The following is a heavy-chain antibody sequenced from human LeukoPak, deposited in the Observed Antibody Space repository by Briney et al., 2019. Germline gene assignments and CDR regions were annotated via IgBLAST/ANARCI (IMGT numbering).Heavy chain of an antibody. CDR2: ISSSSSYI. D-gene: IGHD2-15*01. CDR1: GFTFSSYS. J-gene: IGHJ4*02. Sequence: PGGSLRLSCAASGFTFSSYSMNWVRQAPGKGLEWVSSISSSSSYIYYADSVKGRFTISRDNAKNSLYLQMNSLRAEDTAVYYCARDSFRALYCSGGSCYYGGYYFDYWGQGTLVTVSS. V-gene: IGHV3-21*01. CDR3: ARDSFRALYCSGGSCYYGGYYFDY.